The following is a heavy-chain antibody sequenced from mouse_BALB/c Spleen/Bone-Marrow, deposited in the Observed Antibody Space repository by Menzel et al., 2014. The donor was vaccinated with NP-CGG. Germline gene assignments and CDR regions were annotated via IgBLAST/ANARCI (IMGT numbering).Heavy chain of an antibody. CDR2: ISSAGDTT. J-gene: IGHJ1*01. V-gene: IGHV5-17*02. Sequence: LLESGGDLVKPGGSGKLPWEASGFTFSSFGMHWVRRDPEKGLGWFASISSAGDTTNYADTVKGRFTCSRDNPKNTLFLQMTSLRSEDTAMYYCARDRYYEYFDVWGAGTTVTVSS. D-gene: IGHD2-14*01. CDR1: GFTFSSFG. CDR3: ARDRYYEYFDV.